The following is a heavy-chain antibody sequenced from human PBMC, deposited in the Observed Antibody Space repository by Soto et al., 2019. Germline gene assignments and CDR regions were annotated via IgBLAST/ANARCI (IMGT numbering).Heavy chain of an antibody. Sequence: EVQLLESGGGLVQPGGSLRLSCAVSGITFSSHAMSWVRQAPGKGLEWVPGISGSGRTTYSADSVKGRFTISRDNSKNTLYLQMNSLRAEDTAVYYCARYYGDFWYFDYWGQGTLVTVSS. D-gene: IGHD4-17*01. CDR3: ARYYGDFWYFDY. V-gene: IGHV3-23*01. CDR1: GITFSSHA. CDR2: ISGSGRTT. J-gene: IGHJ4*02.